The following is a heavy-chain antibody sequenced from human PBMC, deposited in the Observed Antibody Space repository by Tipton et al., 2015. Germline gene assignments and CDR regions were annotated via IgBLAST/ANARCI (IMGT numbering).Heavy chain of an antibody. CDR2: INPNSGGT. J-gene: IGHJ1*01. CDR1: GYTFTDYY. D-gene: IGHD4-17*01. Sequence: QLVQSGAEVKKPGASVKVSCKASGYTFTDYYVHWVRQAPGQGLEWMGWINPNSGGTIYAQKFQGRVTMTRDTSISTAYMELSSLRSEDTAVYYCAVETVAEYFKYWGQGTLVTVSS. CDR3: AVETVAEYFKY. V-gene: IGHV1-2*02.